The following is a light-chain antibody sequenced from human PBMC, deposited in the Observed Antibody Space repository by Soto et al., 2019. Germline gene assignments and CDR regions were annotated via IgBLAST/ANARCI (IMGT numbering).Light chain of an antibody. CDR2: EVS. CDR1: SSDVGGYKF. CDR3: GSYTGSIYV. J-gene: IGLJ1*01. Sequence: QSALTQPASVSGSPGQSITISCTGTSSDVGGYKFVSWYQQHPGTAPKLMIYEVSNRPSGVSSRFSGSKSGNTASLTISGLQAEDEADYFCGSYTGSIYVFGNGTKV. V-gene: IGLV2-14*01.